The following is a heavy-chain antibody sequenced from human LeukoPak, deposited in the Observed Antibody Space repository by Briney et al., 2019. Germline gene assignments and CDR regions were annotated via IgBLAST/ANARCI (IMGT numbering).Heavy chain of an antibody. CDR3: ARVVSGWYVSDYYYYMDV. CDR2: MNPNSGNT. CDR1: GYTFTSYD. D-gene: IGHD6-19*01. V-gene: IGHV1-8*01. J-gene: IGHJ6*03. Sequence: ASVKVSCKASGYTFTSYDINWVRQATGQGLEWMGWMNPNSGNTGYAQKLQGRVTMTRNTSISTAYMELSSLRSEDTAVYYCARVVSGWYVSDYYYYMDVWGKGTTVTVSS.